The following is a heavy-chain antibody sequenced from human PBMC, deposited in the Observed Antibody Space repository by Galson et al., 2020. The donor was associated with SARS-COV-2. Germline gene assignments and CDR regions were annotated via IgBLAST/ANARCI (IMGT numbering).Heavy chain of an antibody. J-gene: IGHJ4*02. CDR1: GGSIDSGNYY. CDR3: ARGSCSGGSCYTFDS. CDR2: IYYSGST. V-gene: IGHV4-31*03. D-gene: IGHD2-15*01. Sequence: ETSETLSLTCTVSGGSIDSGNYYWSWIRQYPGKGLEWIGYIYYSGSTYFNPSRKSRVTISVDTSKNQFSLKLSSVTAADTAVYYCARGSCSGGSCYTFDSWGQGTLVTVSS.